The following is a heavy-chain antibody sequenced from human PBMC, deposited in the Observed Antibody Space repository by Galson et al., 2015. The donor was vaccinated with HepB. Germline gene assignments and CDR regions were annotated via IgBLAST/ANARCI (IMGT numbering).Heavy chain of an antibody. CDR2: ISGSGSST. V-gene: IGHV3-23*01. D-gene: IGHD3-10*01. CDR3: AKVYYVSGSYYRGGNYFDY. J-gene: IGHJ4*02. CDR1: GFTFSSHA. Sequence: SLRLSCATSGFTFSSHAMSWVRQTPGKGLEWISAISGSGSSTFYADSVKGRFTISRDNSRNTLYLQMNSLRAEDTALYYCAKVYYVSGSYYRGGNYFDYWGQGTLVTVSS.